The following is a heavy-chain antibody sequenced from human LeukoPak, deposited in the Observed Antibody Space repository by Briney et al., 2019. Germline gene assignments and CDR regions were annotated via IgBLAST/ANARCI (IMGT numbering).Heavy chain of an antibody. CDR1: GFTFSSYA. D-gene: IGHD3-16*02. Sequence: RGSLRLSCAASGFTFSSYAMHWVRQAPGKGLEWVAVISYDGSNKYYADSVKGRFTISRDNSKNTLYLQMNSLRAEDTAVYYCVRPGPHDYVWGSYRYGHHEEYYFDYWGQGTLVTVSS. J-gene: IGHJ4*02. V-gene: IGHV3-30-3*01. CDR2: ISYDGSNK. CDR3: VRPGPHDYVWGSYRYGHHEEYYFDY.